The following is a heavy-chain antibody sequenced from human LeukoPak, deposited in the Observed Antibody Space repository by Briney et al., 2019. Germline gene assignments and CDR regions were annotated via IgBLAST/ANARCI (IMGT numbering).Heavy chain of an antibody. J-gene: IGHJ4*02. V-gene: IGHV3-23*01. CDR3: AKALSLRGYSYGYPEDY. D-gene: IGHD5-18*01. CDR2: ISGSGGST. Sequence: GGSLRLSCAGSGFTFTTYAMSWVRQAPGKGLEWVSAISGSGGSTYYADSVKGRFTISRDNSKNTLYLQMNSLRAEDTAVYYCAKALSLRGYSYGYPEDYWGQGTLVTVSS. CDR1: GFTFTTYA.